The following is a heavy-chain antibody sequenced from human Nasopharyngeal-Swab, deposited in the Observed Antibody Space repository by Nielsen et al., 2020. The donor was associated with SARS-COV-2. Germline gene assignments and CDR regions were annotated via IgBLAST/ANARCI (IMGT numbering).Heavy chain of an antibody. Sequence: GGSLRLSCAASGFTFSSYAMHWVRQAPGKGLEWVAVISYDGSNKYYADSVKGRFTISRDNSKNTLYLQMNSLRAEDTAVYYCAKRRSNDNYGMDVWGQGTTVTVSS. CDR2: ISYDGSNK. CDR1: GFTFSSYA. CDR3: AKRRSNDNYGMDV. D-gene: IGHD2-8*01. J-gene: IGHJ6*02. V-gene: IGHV3-30*04.